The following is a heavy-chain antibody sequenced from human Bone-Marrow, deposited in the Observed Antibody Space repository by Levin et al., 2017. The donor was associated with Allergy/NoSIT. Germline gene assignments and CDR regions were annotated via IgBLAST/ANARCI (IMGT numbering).Heavy chain of an antibody. V-gene: IGHV1-8*01. CDR2: MNPNSGNT. CDR1: GYTFTSYD. D-gene: IGHD2-15*01. CDR3: ASEAGSYCSGGSCPHYYYYMDV. Sequence: GASVKVSCKASGYTFTSYDINWVRQATGQGLEWLGWMNPNSGNTGYAQKFQGRVTMTMNTSISTAYMELSSLRSEDTAVYYCASEAGSYCSGGSCPHYYYYMDVWGKGTTVTVSS. J-gene: IGHJ6*03.